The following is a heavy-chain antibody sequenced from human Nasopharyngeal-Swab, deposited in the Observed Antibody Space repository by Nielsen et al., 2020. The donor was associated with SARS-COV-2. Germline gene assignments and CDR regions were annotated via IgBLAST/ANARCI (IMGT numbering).Heavy chain of an antibody. CDR1: GGSISSCGCC. CDR3: ARHANYDYVWGSYRPHDAFDI. Sequence: SETLSLTCTVSGGSISSCGCCWRWIRQLPGKGLDWIGYIYYSGSTNYNPSLKSRVTISVATSKNQFSLKLSSVTAADTAVYYCARHANYDYVWGSYRPHDAFDIWGQGTMVTVSS. J-gene: IGHJ3*02. CDR2: IYYSGST. D-gene: IGHD3-16*02. V-gene: IGHV4-61*05.